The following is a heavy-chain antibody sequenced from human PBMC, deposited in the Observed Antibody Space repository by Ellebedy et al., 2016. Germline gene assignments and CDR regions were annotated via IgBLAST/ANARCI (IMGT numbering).Heavy chain of an antibody. CDR2: IKSEIDGGAI. V-gene: IGHV3-15*07. J-gene: IGHJ4*02. D-gene: IGHD3-3*02. Sequence: GESLKISCAASGFTFMNAWMSWVRQAPGKGLEWVGRIKSEIDGGAIDYAAPVRDRFTISRDDSKYTLTLQMNNLKAENTAVYYCATHRALHLEDYWGQGTLVTVSS. CDR1: GFTFMNAW. CDR3: ATHRALHLEDY.